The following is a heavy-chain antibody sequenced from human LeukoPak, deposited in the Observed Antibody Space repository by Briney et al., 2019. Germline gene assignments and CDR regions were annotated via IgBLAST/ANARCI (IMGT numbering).Heavy chain of an antibody. Sequence: GSLRLSCAASRFTFSNYSMNWVRQAPGKGLEWVSSISRGSGHIYYADSVKGRFTISRDNSKNTLYLQMNSLRPEDTAVYYCAKDRSYYDSGGFRNFDYWGQGTLVTVSS. CDR1: RFTFSNYS. CDR3: AKDRSYYDSGGFRNFDY. J-gene: IGHJ4*02. V-gene: IGHV3-21*01. D-gene: IGHD3-22*01. CDR2: ISRGSGHI.